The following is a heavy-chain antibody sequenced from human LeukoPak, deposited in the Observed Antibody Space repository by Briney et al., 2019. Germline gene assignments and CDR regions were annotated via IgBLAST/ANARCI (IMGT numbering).Heavy chain of an antibody. CDR1: GYSISSGYY. V-gene: IGHV4-38-2*02. J-gene: IGHJ4*02. Sequence: NASETLSLTCTVSGYSISSGYYWGWIRQPPGKGLEWIGEIYHSGSSNYNPSLESRVTLSVDKSKNQFSLNLNSLTAADTAVYYCAGGARTSWTYWGQGTLVTVSS. D-gene: IGHD2-2*01. CDR3: AGGARTSWTY. CDR2: IYHSGSS.